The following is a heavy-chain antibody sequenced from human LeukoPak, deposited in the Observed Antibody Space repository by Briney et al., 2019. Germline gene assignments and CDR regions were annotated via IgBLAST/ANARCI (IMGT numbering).Heavy chain of an antibody. D-gene: IGHD1-26*01. V-gene: IGHV2-70*04. J-gene: IGHJ4*02. CDR1: GFSVSTSGMR. Sequence: SGPTLVIPSQTLTLTCTFSGFSVSTSGMRVSGIRHPPGKALGWLARIDWDDDKVYITSLKTRLTISKNTSKNQVVLTMTNMDPVDTATYYCAQMGVGATYTFDYWGQGTLVTVSS. CDR2: IDWDDDK. CDR3: AQMGVGATYTFDY.